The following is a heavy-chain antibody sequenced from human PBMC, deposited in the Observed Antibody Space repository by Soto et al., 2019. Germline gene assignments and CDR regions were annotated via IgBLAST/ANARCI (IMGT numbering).Heavy chain of an antibody. CDR3: AGVIAATGMGY. CDR2: FGGSGGST. CDR1: GFTFGNYA. D-gene: IGHD6-13*01. J-gene: IGHJ4*02. V-gene: IGHV3-23*01. Sequence: GGSLRLSCAASGFTFGNYAMNWVRQAPGKGPEWVSAFGGSGGSTFYADSVKGRFTISRDNSKNTLYLQMNSLRAEDTAIYYCAGVIAATGMGYWGQGTLVTVSS.